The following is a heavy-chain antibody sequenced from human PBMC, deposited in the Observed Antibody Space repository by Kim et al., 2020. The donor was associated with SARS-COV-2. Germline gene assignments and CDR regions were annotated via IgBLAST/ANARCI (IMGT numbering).Heavy chain of an antibody. CDR1: GGSVGSGFYY. J-gene: IGHJ3*01. D-gene: IGHD2-21*02. Sequence: SETLSLTCTVSGGSVGSGFYYWNWIRQPPGKGLEWIGYIYNSGSTNYNPSLKSRVTISLDTSKNQFSLRLSTVTAADTAVYYCARVGRYCGGDCYLDAF. V-gene: IGHV4-61*01. CDR3: ARVGRYCGGDCYLDAF. CDR2: IYNSGST.